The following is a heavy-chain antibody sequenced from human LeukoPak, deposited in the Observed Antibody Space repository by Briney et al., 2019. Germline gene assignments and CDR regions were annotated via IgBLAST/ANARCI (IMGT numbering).Heavy chain of an antibody. V-gene: IGHV3-48*01. D-gene: IGHD6-6*01. CDR1: GFTFSSYS. Sequence: GGSLRLSCAASGFTFSSYSMNWVRQAPGKGLEWVSYISSTGSTIYYADSERGRFTISRDNAKNSLYLQMNSLRAEDTAVYYCARGSSSSSNYFDYWGQGTLVTVSS. CDR2: ISSTGSTI. CDR3: ARGSSSSSNYFDY. J-gene: IGHJ4*02.